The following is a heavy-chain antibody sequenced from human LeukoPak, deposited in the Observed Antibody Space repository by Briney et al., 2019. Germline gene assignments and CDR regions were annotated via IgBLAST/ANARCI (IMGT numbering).Heavy chain of an antibody. CDR1: GYSFTSHW. V-gene: IGHV5-51*01. Sequence: GESLKISCQGSGYSFTSHWIGWVRQMPGKGLEWMGVIQPGDSDTRYSPSFQGQVTFSADKSISAAYLQWSSLKASDTAMYYCARPRNLHDSGWYPDAFDIWGQGTMVTVSS. CDR2: IQPGDSDT. CDR3: ARPRNLHDSGWYPDAFDI. D-gene: IGHD6-19*01. J-gene: IGHJ3*02.